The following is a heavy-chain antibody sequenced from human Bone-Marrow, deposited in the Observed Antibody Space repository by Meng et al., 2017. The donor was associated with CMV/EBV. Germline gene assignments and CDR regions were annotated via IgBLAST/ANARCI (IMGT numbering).Heavy chain of an antibody. J-gene: IGHJ4*02. CDR2: INHSGST. D-gene: IGHD6-6*01. CDR1: GGSFSGYY. Sequence: SETLSLTCAVYGGSFSGYYWSWIRQPPGKGLEWIGEINHSGSTNYNPSLKRRVTISVDTSKNQISLRMRSVTAADTAVYYCARPANAYSSSSFFEYWGQGTLVTVSS. CDR3: ARPANAYSSSSFFEY. V-gene: IGHV4-34*01.